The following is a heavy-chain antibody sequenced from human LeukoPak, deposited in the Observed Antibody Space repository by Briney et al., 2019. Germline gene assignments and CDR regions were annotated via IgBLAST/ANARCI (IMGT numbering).Heavy chain of an antibody. D-gene: IGHD5-18*01. CDR3: AKGLRPGYSYGPFDY. Sequence: GGSLRLSCAASGFTFDDYAMHWVRQAPGKGLEWVSGISWNSGSIGYADSVKGRFTISRDNTKNSLYLQMNSLRAEDMALYYCAKGLRPGYSYGPFDYWGQGTLVTVSS. CDR2: ISWNSGSI. CDR1: GFTFDDYA. V-gene: IGHV3-9*03. J-gene: IGHJ4*02.